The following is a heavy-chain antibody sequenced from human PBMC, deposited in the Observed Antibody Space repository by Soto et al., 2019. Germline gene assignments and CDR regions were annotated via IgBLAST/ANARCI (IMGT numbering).Heavy chain of an antibody. CDR1: GYIFTNYD. V-gene: IGHV1-8*01. CDR3: ARVDRMITSGRAIVLGY. J-gene: IGHJ4*02. CDR2: MNPHSGNT. D-gene: IGHD3-16*02. Sequence: EASVKVSCKTSGYIFTNYDINWVRQATGQGLDWMGWMNPHSGNTAYAQKFQGRVAMTRNTSIATVYMELSSLRSDDTAVYYCARVDRMITSGRAIVLGYWGQGTQVTVSS.